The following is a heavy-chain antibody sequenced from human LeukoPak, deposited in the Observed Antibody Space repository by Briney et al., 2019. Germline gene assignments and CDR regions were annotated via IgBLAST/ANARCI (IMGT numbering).Heavy chain of an antibody. Sequence: GGSLRLSCAASGFTVSSNYMSWVRQAPGKGLEWVSVIYSGGSTYYADSVKGRFTISRDNSKNTLHLQMNSLRAEDTAVYYCARDIAAAGYFDYWGQGTLVTVSS. D-gene: IGHD6-13*01. V-gene: IGHV3-53*01. J-gene: IGHJ4*02. CDR3: ARDIAAAGYFDY. CDR2: IYSGGST. CDR1: GFTVSSNY.